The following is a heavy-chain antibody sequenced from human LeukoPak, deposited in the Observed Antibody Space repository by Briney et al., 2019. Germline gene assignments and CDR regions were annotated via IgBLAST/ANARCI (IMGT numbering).Heavy chain of an antibody. V-gene: IGHV5-10-1*01. CDR3: AKNSWYGDYVWDWFDP. CDR2: IDPSDSYT. Sequence: GESLKISCKGSGYSFTSYWISWVRQMPGKGLEWMGRIDPSDSYTNYSPSFQGHVTLSADKSVNTAYLQWSSLKASDTAMYYCAKNSWYGDYVWDWFDPWGQEPWSPSLQ. J-gene: IGHJ5*02. D-gene: IGHD4-17*01. CDR1: GYSFTSYW.